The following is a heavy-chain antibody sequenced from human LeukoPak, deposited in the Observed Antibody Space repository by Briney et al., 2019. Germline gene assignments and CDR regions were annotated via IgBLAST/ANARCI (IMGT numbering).Heavy chain of an antibody. J-gene: IGHJ3*02. V-gene: IGHV4-38-2*02. D-gene: IGHD3-10*01. CDR3: AKSNGYGLVDI. CDR2: IYHGESI. CDR1: SYPIRRGHD. Sequence: AEPLSLTCTVSSYPIRRGHDWGWIRPSPGKGLEWIGSIYHGESIYYNPSHRRLDPISLHMSKNPFSLKQHSVSAADTAVYYCAKSNGYGLVDIWGQGTMVTVSS.